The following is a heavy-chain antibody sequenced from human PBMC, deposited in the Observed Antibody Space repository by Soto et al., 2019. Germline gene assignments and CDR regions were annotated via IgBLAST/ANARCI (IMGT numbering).Heavy chain of an antibody. V-gene: IGHV4-31*03. Sequence: QVQLQESGPGLVKPSQTLSLTCTVSGASISSGGFDWSWIRQHPGKGLEWIGYIYYSGRPYYNPSLKSRVFISVDTSKNQFSLRLTSVTAADTAVYDCARTSPPGGLRYSYYGMDDWGQGTTVTVSS. CDR2: IYYSGRP. D-gene: IGHD4-17*01. CDR3: ARTSPPGGLRYSYYGMDD. CDR1: GASISSGGFD. J-gene: IGHJ6*02.